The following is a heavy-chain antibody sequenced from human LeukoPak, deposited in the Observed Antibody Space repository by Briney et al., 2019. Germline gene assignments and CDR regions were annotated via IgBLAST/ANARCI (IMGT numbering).Heavy chain of an antibody. CDR1: GFTFSSYA. CDR2: ISDSGGST. Sequence: PGGSLRLSCAASGFTFSSYAMSRVRQAPGKGLEWVSGISDSGGSTNYAASVKGRFTISRDNSKDTLYLQMNSLRAEDTAVYYYAKEDSVRREFDYWGQGTLATVSS. CDR3: AKEDSVRREFDY. V-gene: IGHV3-23*01. J-gene: IGHJ4*02.